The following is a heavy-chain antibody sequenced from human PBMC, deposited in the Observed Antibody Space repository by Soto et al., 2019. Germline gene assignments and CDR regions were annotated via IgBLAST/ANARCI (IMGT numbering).Heavy chain of an antibody. CDR3: ARALGPWNPPYDY. CDR1: GLTVSSNY. Sequence: GGSLRLSCAASGLTVSSNYMSWVRQAPGKGLEWVSVLYSGGSTYYADSVKGRFTISRDSSKNTLYLQMNSLRAEDTAVYYCARALGPWNPPYDYWGQGTLGTVSS. J-gene: IGHJ4*02. CDR2: LYSGGST. D-gene: IGHD1-1*01. V-gene: IGHV3-66*01.